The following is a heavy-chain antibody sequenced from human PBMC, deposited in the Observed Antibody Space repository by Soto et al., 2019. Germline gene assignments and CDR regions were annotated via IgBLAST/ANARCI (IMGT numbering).Heavy chain of an antibody. V-gene: IGHV3-21*01. CDR2: ITISSSYI. Sequence: EVPLVESGGGLVKPGVSLRLSCAASGFTFRNYAMNWVRQAPGKGLEWVSSITISSSYIHYADSVTGRFTSSRDNTKNSLYLQMNSLRVEDTAVYYCARDGAGSGWFVPWGQGTLVTVAS. J-gene: IGHJ5*02. CDR1: GFTFRNYA. D-gene: IGHD6-19*01. CDR3: ARDGAGSGWFVP.